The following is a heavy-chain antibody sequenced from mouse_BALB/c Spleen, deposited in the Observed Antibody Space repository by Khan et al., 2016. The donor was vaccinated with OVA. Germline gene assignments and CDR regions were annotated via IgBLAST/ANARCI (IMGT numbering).Heavy chain of an antibody. CDR3: ARCGNHCYFAV. D-gene: IGHD2-1*01. Sequence: VELVESGAELMKPGASVKISCKATGYTFSSYWIEWVRQSPGHGLEWIGEILPGSGSTNYNERLKGKATFTADTSSNTVYMQLSSLTSDDSAVYYCARCGNHCYFAVWGAGTTVTVSS. CDR2: ILPGSGST. V-gene: IGHV1-9*01. J-gene: IGHJ1*01. CDR1: GYTFSSYW.